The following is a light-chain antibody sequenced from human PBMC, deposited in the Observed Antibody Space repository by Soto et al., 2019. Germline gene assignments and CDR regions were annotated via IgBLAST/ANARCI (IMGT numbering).Light chain of an antibody. CDR2: AVS. CDR1: QSVSSY. J-gene: IGKJ2*01. CDR3: QQRNDWPPLYT. Sequence: EIVLTQSPATLSLSPGERATLSCRASQSVSSYLAWYQQKPGQAPRLLIYAVSNRATGIPASFSGSGSGTDFPLTISSLEPEDFAVYYCQQRNDWPPLYTFGQGTKLEIK. V-gene: IGKV3-11*01.